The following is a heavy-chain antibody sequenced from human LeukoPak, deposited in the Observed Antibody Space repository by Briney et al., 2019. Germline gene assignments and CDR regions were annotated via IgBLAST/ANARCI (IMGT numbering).Heavy chain of an antibody. J-gene: IGHJ4*02. D-gene: IGHD1-1*01. CDR1: GGSISSTSYY. CDR3: ARHRDGGTMDY. CDR2: IAYSGTT. Sequence: SETLSLTCTVSGGSISSTSYYWDWYRQPPGKGLQWIGTIAYSGTTYYNPSLKSRVTIPVDTSKIRFSLNLSSVTAADTAVYYCARHRDGGTMDYWGQGILVTVSS. V-gene: IGHV4-39*01.